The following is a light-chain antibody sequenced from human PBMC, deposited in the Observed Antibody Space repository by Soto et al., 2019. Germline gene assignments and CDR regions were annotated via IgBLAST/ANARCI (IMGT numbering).Light chain of an antibody. CDR3: QQRSNSIT. CDR2: EVS. CDR1: QSIGSMS. J-gene: IGKJ5*01. V-gene: IGKV3D-20*02. Sequence: EIVLTQSPGTLSLSPGERATLSCRASQSIGSMSLAWYQQKPGQAPRLLIYEVSTRATGIPDRISGSGSGTDFTLTISSLEPEDFAVYYCQQRSNSITFGQGTRLEIK.